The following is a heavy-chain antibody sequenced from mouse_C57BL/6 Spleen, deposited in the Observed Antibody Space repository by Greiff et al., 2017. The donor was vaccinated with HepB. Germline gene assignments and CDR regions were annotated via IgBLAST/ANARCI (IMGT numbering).Heavy chain of an antibody. Sequence: VQLQQPGAELVMPGASVKLSCKASGYTFTSYWMHWVKQRPGQGLEWIGEIDPSDSYTNYNQKFKGKSTLTVDKSSSTAYMQLSSLTSEDSAVYYCARGGTLLWAYWGQGTLVTVSA. CDR3: ARGGTLLWAY. CDR2: IDPSDSYT. V-gene: IGHV1-69*01. D-gene: IGHD2-10*01. CDR1: GYTFTSYW. J-gene: IGHJ3*01.